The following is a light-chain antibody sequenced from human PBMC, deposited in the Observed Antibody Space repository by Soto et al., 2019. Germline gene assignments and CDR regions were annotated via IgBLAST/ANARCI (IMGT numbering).Light chain of an antibody. J-gene: IGKJ1*01. CDR2: GAS. CDR1: QSVSSN. Sequence: EIVMTQSPATLSVSPGERATLSCRASQSVSSNLAWYQQKPGQAPRLLIYGASTRATGIPARFSGSGSGTEFTLTISSLQSEDFAVYYCQQYTNWPPWTFGQGT. CDR3: QQYTNWPPWT. V-gene: IGKV3-15*01.